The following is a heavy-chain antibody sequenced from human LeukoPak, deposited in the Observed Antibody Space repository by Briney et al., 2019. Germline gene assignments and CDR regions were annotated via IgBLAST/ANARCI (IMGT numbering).Heavy chain of an antibody. V-gene: IGHV4-34*01. D-gene: IGHD4-17*01. CDR1: GGSFSGYY. Sequence: PSETLSLTCAVYGGSFSGYYWGWIRQPPGKGLEWIGEINHSGSTNYNPSLKSRVTISVDTSNTQFSLKLSSVTAADTAVYYCARGLPTVVFDYWGQGTLVTVS. CDR2: INHSGST. CDR3: ARGLPTVVFDY. J-gene: IGHJ4*02.